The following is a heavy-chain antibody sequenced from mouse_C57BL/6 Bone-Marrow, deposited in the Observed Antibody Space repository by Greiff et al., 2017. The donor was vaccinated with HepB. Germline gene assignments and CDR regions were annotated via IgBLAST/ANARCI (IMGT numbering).Heavy chain of an antibody. Sequence: QVQLQQSGAELARPGASVKLSCKASGYTFTSYGISWVKQRTGQGLEWIGEIYPRSGNTYYNEKFKGKATLTADKSSSTAYMELRSLTSEDSAVYFCARSGYYGSSYEGDYWGQGTTLTVSS. J-gene: IGHJ2*01. V-gene: IGHV1-81*01. CDR2: IYPRSGNT. CDR1: GYTFTSYG. D-gene: IGHD1-1*01. CDR3: ARSGYYGSSYEGDY.